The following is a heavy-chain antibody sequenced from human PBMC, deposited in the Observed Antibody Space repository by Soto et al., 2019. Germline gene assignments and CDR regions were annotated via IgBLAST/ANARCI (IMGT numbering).Heavy chain of an antibody. V-gene: IGHV1-2*02. CDR1: GYTFTGYY. Sequence: GASVKVSCKASGYTFTGYYMHWVRQAPGQGLEWMGWINPNSGGTNYAQKFQGRVTMTRDTSISTAYMELSRLRSDDTAVYYCARDLIAARLKGENWFDPWGQGTLVTV. D-gene: IGHD6-6*01. J-gene: IGHJ5*02. CDR2: INPNSGGT. CDR3: ARDLIAARLKGENWFDP.